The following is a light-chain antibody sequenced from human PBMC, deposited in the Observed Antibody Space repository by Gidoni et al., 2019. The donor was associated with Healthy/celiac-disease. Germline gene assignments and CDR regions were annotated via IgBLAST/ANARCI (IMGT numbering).Light chain of an antibody. CDR1: QSVSSSN. J-gene: IGKJ2*01. CDR3: QQYGSSPYT. V-gene: IGKV3-20*01. CDR2: GAS. Sequence: EIVLTQSPGTLSLSPGERATLSCRASQSVSSSNLAWYQQKPGQAPRLLIYGASSRATGLPDRFSGSGSGTAFTLTISRLEPEDFAVYYCQQYGSSPYTFGQGTKLEIK.